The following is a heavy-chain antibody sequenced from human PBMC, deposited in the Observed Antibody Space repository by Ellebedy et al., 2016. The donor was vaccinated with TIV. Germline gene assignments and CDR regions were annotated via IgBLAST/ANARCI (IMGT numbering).Heavy chain of an antibody. Sequence: AASVTVSCKASGGTFSSYAISWLRQAPGQGLEWMGRIIPILGIANYAQKFQGRVTITADQSTSTAYMELSSLRSEDTAVYYCARDLVSDVDTAMVDYFDYWGQGTLVTVSS. D-gene: IGHD5-18*01. CDR1: GGTFSSYA. CDR3: ARDLVSDVDTAMVDYFDY. CDR2: IIPILGIA. J-gene: IGHJ4*02. V-gene: IGHV1-69*04.